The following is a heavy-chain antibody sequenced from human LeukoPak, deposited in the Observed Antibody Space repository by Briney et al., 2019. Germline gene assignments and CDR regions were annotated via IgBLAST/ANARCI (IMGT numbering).Heavy chain of an antibody. V-gene: IGHV1-2*02. Sequence: ASVKVSCKASGYTFTGYYIHWVRQAPGQGLEWMGWINPNSGGTNYARKFKGRVTMTRDTSINTAYMELTRLISDETAVYYCARTYYDSRGYYYFDYWGQGTLVTV. D-gene: IGHD3-22*01. CDR2: INPNSGGT. J-gene: IGHJ4*02. CDR3: ARTYYDSRGYYYFDY. CDR1: GYTFTGYY.